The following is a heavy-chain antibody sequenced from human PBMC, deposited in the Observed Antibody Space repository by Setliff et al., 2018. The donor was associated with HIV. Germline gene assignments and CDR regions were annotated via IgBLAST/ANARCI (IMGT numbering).Heavy chain of an antibody. CDR1: GHTFTGYY. J-gene: IGHJ3*02. Sequence: AASVKVSCKASGHTFTGYYMHWVRQAPGQGLEWMGRINPNSGGTNYAQKCQGRVTMTRDTSISKAYMELSRLRSDDTAVYYCARGTRVGANDAFDIWGQGTMVTVSS. CDR3: ARGTRVGANDAFDI. CDR2: INPNSGGT. V-gene: IGHV1-2*06. D-gene: IGHD1-26*01.